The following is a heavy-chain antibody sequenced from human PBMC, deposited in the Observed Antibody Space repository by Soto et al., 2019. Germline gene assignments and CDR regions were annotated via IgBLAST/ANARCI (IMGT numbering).Heavy chain of an antibody. V-gene: IGHV3-21*01. Sequence: GGSLRLSCVASGFTFSIYGMNWVRQVPGKGLEWPSFISSTSSSVNYADSVKGRFTVSRDNAKNSLYLQVNNLRAEDTAVYYCARAPIDYWGRGTLVTVSS. CDR1: GFTFSIYG. J-gene: IGHJ4*02. CDR2: ISSTSSSV. CDR3: ARAPIDY.